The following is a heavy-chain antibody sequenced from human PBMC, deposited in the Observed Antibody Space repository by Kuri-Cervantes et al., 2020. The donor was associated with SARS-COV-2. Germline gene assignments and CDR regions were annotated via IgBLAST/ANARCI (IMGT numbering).Heavy chain of an antibody. V-gene: IGHV5-51*01. CDR3: ARKGRYCSGGSCHPYYFDY. CDR2: IYPGDSDT. CDR1: GYSFTSYW. Sequence: KVSCKGSGYSFTSYWIGWVRQMPGKGLEWMGIIYPGDSDTRYSPSFQGQVTISADKSISTAYLQWSSLKASDTAMYYCARKGRYCSGGSCHPYYFDYWGQGTLVTVSS. J-gene: IGHJ4*02. D-gene: IGHD2-15*01.